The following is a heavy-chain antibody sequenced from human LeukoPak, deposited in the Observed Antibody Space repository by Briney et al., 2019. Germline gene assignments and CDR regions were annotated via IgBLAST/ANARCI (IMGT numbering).Heavy chain of an antibody. CDR2: IKHNGGEK. CDR3: SRDLRGRDDY. D-gene: IGHD5-24*01. Sequence: GGSLRLSCVASGFTFTDYFMSWVRQAPGKGLEWVASIKHNGGEKYYVDSVKGRFTISRDNAKNSLYLEMSSLRVEDTAVYYCSRDLRGRDDYWGQGILVIVSS. V-gene: IGHV3-7*01. J-gene: IGHJ4*02. CDR1: GFTFTDYF.